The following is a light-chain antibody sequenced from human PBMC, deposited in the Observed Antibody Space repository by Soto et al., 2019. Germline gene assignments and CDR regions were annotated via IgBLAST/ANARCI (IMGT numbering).Light chain of an antibody. Sequence: QSALTQPASVSGSPGQSITISCTGSSVDVGDYNSVSWYQQHPGKAPKVMIYHVTIRASGVSNRFSGSKSGNTASLTISGLQAGDEADYYCSSYSHSPPSYVFGTGTKVTVL. J-gene: IGLJ1*01. V-gene: IGLV2-14*03. CDR3: SSYSHSPPSYV. CDR1: SVDVGDYNS. CDR2: HVT.